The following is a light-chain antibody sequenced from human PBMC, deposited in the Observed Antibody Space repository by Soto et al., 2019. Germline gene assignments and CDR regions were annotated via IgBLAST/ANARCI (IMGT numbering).Light chain of an antibody. V-gene: IGLV2-23*01. Sequence: QSALTQPDSVSGSPGQSITISCTGTSSDVGSYNLVSWYQQHPGKAPKLMIYEGSKRPSGVSNRFSGSKSGNTASLTISGVQAEDEADYYCCSYAGSSTPYVVFGGGTKLTVL. CDR2: EGS. CDR3: CSYAGSSTPYVV. CDR1: SSDVGSYNL. J-gene: IGLJ2*01.